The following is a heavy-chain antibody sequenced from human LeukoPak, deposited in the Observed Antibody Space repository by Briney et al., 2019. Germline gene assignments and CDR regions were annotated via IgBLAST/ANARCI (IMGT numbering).Heavy chain of an antibody. V-gene: IGHV4-59*01. CDR2: IYYSGSI. J-gene: IGHJ3*02. CDR3: ASSGYYDSSGMNDAFDI. Sequence: SSETLSLTCTGSGGSTSSYYWSSVRQPPGKGLEWIGYIYYSGSINYNPSLKGRVTISVDTSKTQFTLKLSSVSAADTAVYYCASSGYYDSSGMNDAFDIWGQGKMGTVSS. D-gene: IGHD3-22*01. CDR1: GGSTSSYY.